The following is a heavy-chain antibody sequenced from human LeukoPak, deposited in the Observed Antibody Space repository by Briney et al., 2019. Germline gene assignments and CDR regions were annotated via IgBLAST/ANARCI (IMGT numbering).Heavy chain of an antibody. CDR3: ARGFGYGFDN. CDR1: GFTFSSYE. D-gene: IGHD5-18*01. CDR2: ISSSGTTM. J-gene: IGHJ4*02. Sequence: TGGSLRLSCAASGFTFSSYEMNWVRQAPGKGLEWVSYISSSGTTMYYADSMKGRLTISRNNAKNSLDLQVNSLRAEDTAVYYCARGFGYGFDNWGQGTLVTVSS. V-gene: IGHV3-48*03.